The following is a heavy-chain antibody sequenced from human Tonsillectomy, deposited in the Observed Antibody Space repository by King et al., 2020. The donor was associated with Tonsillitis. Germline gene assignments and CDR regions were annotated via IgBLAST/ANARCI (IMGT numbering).Heavy chain of an antibody. CDR2: IYYSGST. CDR1: GGSISSYY. D-gene: IGHD3-10*01. Sequence: QLQESGPGLVKPSETLSLTCTVSGGSISSYYWSWIRQPPGKGLEWIGYIYYSGSTNYNPSLKSRVTISVDTSKNQFSLKLSSVTAADTAVYYCAGLSRVGFDPWGQGTLVTVSS. V-gene: IGHV4-59*08. CDR3: AGLSRVGFDP. J-gene: IGHJ5*02.